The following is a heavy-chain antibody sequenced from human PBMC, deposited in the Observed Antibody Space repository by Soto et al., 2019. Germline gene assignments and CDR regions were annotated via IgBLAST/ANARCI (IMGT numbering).Heavy chain of an antibody. Sequence: PGGSLRLSCATSGFTFSDHAMHWVRQAPGEGLEWVSGIRGDFVTTPYPDSVRGRFTISRDNSKNMLYLQMNSLRAEDTAIYYCVKEGKMGVEGFDFWGQGTLVTVSS. J-gene: IGHJ4*02. D-gene: IGHD1-26*01. CDR1: GFTFSDHA. V-gene: IGHV3-23*01. CDR3: VKEGKMGVEGFDF. CDR2: IRGDFVTT.